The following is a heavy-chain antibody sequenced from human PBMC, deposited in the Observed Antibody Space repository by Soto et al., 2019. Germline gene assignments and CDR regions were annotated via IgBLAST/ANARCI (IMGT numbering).Heavy chain of an antibody. D-gene: IGHD1-7*01. J-gene: IGHJ4*02. V-gene: IGHV3-15*01. CDR2: IKSKTDGGTT. Sequence: GSSLRLSCSASGFTFSNAWMSCVLQAPGKGLEWVGRIKSKTDGGTTEYAAPVKGRFTISRDDSKNTLYLQMNSLKTEDTAVYYSTTDPLELRFGFDYWRQGTLVTVSS. CDR1: GFTFSNAW. CDR3: TTDPLELRFGFDY.